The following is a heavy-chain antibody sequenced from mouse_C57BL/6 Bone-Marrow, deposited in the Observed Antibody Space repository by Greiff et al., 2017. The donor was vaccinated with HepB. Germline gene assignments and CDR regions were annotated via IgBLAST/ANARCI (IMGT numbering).Heavy chain of an antibody. CDR2: IDPENGDT. CDR1: GFNIKDYY. J-gene: IGHJ4*01. Sequence: VHVKQSGAELVRPGASVKLSCTASGFNIKDYYMHWVKQRPEQGLEWIGWIDPENGDTEYASKFQGKATITADTSSNTAYLQLSSLTSEDTAVYYCTTLGAYAMDYWGQGTAVTVSS. V-gene: IGHV14-4*01. CDR3: TTLGAYAMDY.